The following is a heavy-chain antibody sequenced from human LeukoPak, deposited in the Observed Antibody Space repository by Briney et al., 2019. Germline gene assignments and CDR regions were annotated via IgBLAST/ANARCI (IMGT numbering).Heavy chain of an antibody. D-gene: IGHD2-21*02. CDR1: GYTFTTYN. J-gene: IGHJ4*02. CDR3: ARGGGTAHFDF. CDR2: ISPDSGDT. Sequence: ASVKVSCKASGYTFTTYNMHWVRQAPGQGLEWMGWISPDSGDTNYAQKFQGRVTMTRDTSISTVYMELSRLRSDDTAVYYCARGGGTAHFDFWGQGTPVTVSS. V-gene: IGHV1-2*02.